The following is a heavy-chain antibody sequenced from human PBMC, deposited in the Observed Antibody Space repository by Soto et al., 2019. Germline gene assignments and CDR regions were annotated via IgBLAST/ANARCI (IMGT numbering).Heavy chain of an antibody. V-gene: IGHV4-39*01. CDR2: IYYSGST. CDR1: GCSISISSYY. D-gene: IGHD3-9*01. CDR3: ARSNYDILTGYYTADATDKSDY. J-gene: IGHJ4*02. Sequence: SETLSLTCTVSGCSISISSYYWGWIRQPPGKGLEWIGSIYYSGSTYYNPSLTSRVPLSVDTSTNQFSLKLSSVTAADTAVYYCARSNYDILTGYYTADATDKSDYWGQGTLVTVSS.